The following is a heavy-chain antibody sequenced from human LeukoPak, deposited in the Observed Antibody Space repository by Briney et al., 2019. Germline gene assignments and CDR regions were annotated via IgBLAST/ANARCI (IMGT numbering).Heavy chain of an antibody. CDR3: ARDLRYPHYYMDV. D-gene: IGHD4-17*01. CDR1: GGSISSSSYY. V-gene: IGHV4-39*07. Sequence: PETLSLTCTVSGGSISSSSYYWGWIRQPPGKGLEWIGSIYYSGSTYYNPSLKSRVTISVDTSKNQFSLKLSSVTAADTAVYYCARDLRYPHYYMDVWGKGTTVTVPS. CDR2: IYYSGST. J-gene: IGHJ6*03.